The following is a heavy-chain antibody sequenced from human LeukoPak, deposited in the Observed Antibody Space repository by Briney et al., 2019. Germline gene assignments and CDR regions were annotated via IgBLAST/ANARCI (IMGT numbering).Heavy chain of an antibody. CDR1: GGTFSSYS. J-gene: IGHJ6*03. CDR2: IMPLFNTA. Sequence: ASVTVSCKASGGTFSSYSITWVRQAPGQGLEWMGGIMPLFNTANYAQQFQGRVTITTDESTSTAYMELSSLRFEDTAMYYCARVDRYHYYLDVWGKGTTVIVSS. V-gene: IGHV1-69*05. CDR3: ARVDRYHYYLDV.